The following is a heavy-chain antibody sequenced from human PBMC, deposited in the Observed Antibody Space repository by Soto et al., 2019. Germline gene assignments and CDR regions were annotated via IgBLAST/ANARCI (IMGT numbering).Heavy chain of an antibody. V-gene: IGHV4-34*01. CDR1: GGSFSGYY. J-gene: IGHJ4*02. CDR2: INHSGST. D-gene: IGHD3-3*01. CDR3: ARGITIFGVVTNFDY. Sequence: QVQLQQWGAGLLEPSETLSLTCAVYGGSFSGYYWSWIRQPPGKGLEWLGEINHSGSTNYNPSLKSRVTISSDTSKNQFSLEPSSVSAADTAVFYCARGITIFGVVTNFDYWGQGTLVTVSS.